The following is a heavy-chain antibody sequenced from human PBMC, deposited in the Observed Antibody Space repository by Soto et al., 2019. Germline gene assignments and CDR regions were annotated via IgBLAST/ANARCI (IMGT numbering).Heavy chain of an antibody. CDR2: IYYSGST. CDR3: ARESFFVERSANN. CDR1: GYCLDRYS. Sequence: PSGTLSLTCTVSGYCLDRYSWSWIRQPPGKGLEWIGYIYYSGSTNYNPSLKSRVAMSVDASENQFSLNLSSVTAADTAVYYCARESFFVERSANN. J-gene: IGHJ5*01. V-gene: IGHV4-59*01. D-gene: IGHD3-16*02.